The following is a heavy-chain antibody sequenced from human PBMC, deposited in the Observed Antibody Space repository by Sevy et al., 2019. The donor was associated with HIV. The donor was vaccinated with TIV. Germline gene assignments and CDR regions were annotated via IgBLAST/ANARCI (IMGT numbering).Heavy chain of an antibody. CDR1: GFIFSNYP. Sequence: GGSLRLSCAASGFIFSNYPMSWVRHSPGKGLEWVSDISAGGTTTYYADSVEGRFTISRDNSKNTLYLQMNSLRAEDTAVYYCAKDSYFDNTLFDYWGQGTLVTVSS. CDR3: AKDSYFDNTLFDY. CDR2: ISAGGTTT. D-gene: IGHD3-22*01. V-gene: IGHV3-23*01. J-gene: IGHJ4*02.